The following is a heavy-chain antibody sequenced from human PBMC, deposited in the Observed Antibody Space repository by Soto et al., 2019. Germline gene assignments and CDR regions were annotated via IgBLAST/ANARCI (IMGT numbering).Heavy chain of an antibody. CDR1: GYTFTRYS. CDR2: ISSTTNYI. J-gene: IGHJ4*02. Sequence: GGSLRLSCAASGYTFTRYSMNWVRQAPGKGLEWVSSISSTTNYIYYADSMKGRFTVSRDNAKNSVYLEMNSLSAEDTAVYYCARESEDLTSNFDYWGQGTLVTVSS. CDR3: ARESEDLTSNFDY. V-gene: IGHV3-21*01.